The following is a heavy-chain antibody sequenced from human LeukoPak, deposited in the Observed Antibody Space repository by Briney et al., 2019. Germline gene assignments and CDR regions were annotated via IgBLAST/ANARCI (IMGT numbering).Heavy chain of an antibody. Sequence: SETLSLTCTVSGGSINNLFWTWIRQPPGKGLEWIGYFSYSGGITYNPSLKSRVTISIDTSKNQFSLNLNSVTAADTAVYYCAREGPLGKYYDYWGPGTLVTVSS. CDR2: FSYSGGI. J-gene: IGHJ4*02. CDR3: AREGPLGKYYDY. D-gene: IGHD3-16*01. CDR1: GGSINNLF. V-gene: IGHV4-59*01.